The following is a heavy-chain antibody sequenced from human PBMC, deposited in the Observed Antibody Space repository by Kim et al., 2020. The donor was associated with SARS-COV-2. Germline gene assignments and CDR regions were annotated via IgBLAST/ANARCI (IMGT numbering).Heavy chain of an antibody. CDR3: AKDSANTAMGGEAEAFDI. CDR2: ISWNSGSI. V-gene: IGHV3-9*01. D-gene: IGHD5-18*01. J-gene: IGHJ3*02. CDR1: GFTFGDYA. Sequence: GGSLRLSCAASGFTFGDYAMHWVRQAPGKGLEWVSGISWNSGSIGYADSVKGRFTISRDNAKNSLYLQMNSLRAEDTALYYCAKDSANTAMGGEAEAFDIWGQGTMVTVSS.